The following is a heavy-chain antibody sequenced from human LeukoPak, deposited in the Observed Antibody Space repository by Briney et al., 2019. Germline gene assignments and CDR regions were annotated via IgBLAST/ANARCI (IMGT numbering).Heavy chain of an antibody. D-gene: IGHD5-18*01. Sequence: GGSLRLSCAASGFTFSSYWLSWVRQAPGKGLEWVANIKQDGSEKYYVDSVKGRFTISRDNAKSSLYLQMNSLRAEDTAVYYCARGASGIQLWFFDPRGQGTLVTVSS. CDR1: GFTFSSYW. CDR3: ARGASGIQLWFFDP. CDR2: IKQDGSEK. J-gene: IGHJ5*02. V-gene: IGHV3-7*01.